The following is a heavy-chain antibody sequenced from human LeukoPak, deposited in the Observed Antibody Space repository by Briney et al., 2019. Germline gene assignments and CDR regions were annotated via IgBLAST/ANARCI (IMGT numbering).Heavy chain of an antibody. CDR3: VTGGHYFGT. CDR1: GFAFSNYW. V-gene: IGHV3-15*01. D-gene: IGHD3-10*01. CDR2: IKRKSDGGTP. J-gene: IGHJ5*02. Sequence: PGGSLRLSCVASGFAFSNYWMSWVRQAPGKGLEWVGRIKRKSDGGTPDYAAPVKGRFTISRDDSINTLYLQMNSLKTDDTAVYHCVTGGHYFGTWGQGTLVTVSP.